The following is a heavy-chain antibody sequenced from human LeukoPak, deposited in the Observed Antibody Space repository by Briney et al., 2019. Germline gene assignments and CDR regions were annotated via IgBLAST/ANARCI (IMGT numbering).Heavy chain of an antibody. D-gene: IGHD3-10*01. Sequence: SETLSLTCAVYGGSFSGYYWSWIRQPPGKGLGWIGEINHSGSTNYNPSLKSRVTISVDTSKNQFSLKLSSVTAADTAVYYCARTIWFGELLALDYWGQGTLVTVSS. CDR2: INHSGST. V-gene: IGHV4-34*01. CDR3: ARTIWFGELLALDY. J-gene: IGHJ4*02. CDR1: GGSFSGYY.